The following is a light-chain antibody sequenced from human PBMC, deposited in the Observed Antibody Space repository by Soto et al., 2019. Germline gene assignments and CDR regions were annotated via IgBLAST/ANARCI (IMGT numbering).Light chain of an antibody. CDR3: CSYTNSNTRV. J-gene: IGLJ1*01. CDR2: EVT. V-gene: IGLV2-23*02. CDR1: SSDVGSYNL. Sequence: QSVLTQPASVSGSPGQSITISCTGTSSDVGSYNLVSWYQQHPGKAPKLMIYEVTKRPSGVSNRFSASKSGNTASLTISGLQAEDEADFYCCSYTNSNTRVFGTGTMVTVL.